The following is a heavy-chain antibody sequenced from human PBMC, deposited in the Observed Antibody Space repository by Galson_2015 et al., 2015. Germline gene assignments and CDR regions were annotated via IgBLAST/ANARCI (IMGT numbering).Heavy chain of an antibody. CDR1: GFTFSSYG. D-gene: IGHD3-16*01. V-gene: IGHV3-74*01. Sequence: SMRLSCEASGFTFSSYGMHWVRQAPGEGLEWVSRINSDGSSTSYADSVKGRFTISRDNAKNTLYLHMNRLRAEDTAVYDCARYLAGYSDYWGQGTLVTVSS. CDR2: INSDGSST. J-gene: IGHJ4*02. CDR3: ARYLAGYSDY.